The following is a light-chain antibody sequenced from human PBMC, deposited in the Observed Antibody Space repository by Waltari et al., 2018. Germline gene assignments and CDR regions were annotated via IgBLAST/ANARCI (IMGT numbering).Light chain of an antibody. J-gene: IGLJ1*01. V-gene: IGLV3-21*02. Sequence: SYELTQPPSVSVAPGQTARITCDGDKIGSKNVHWYQHQPGQAPVLVVYDDGDRPSGIPERFSGSNSGNTAALTISRVDAGDEAEYYCQVWDSGSDHYVFGTVTKVTVL. CDR1: KIGSKN. CDR2: DDG. CDR3: QVWDSGSDHYV.